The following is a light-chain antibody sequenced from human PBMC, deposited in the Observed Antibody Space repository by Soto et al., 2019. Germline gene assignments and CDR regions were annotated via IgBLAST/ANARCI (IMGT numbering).Light chain of an antibody. Sequence: EIVMTQSPATLSVSPGERATLSCRASQSVSSNLAWYQQKPGQAPRLLIYGASTRGTAIPARFSGSASGTEFTLTISSLQSEDFAVYYCQQYNNWPLTFGGGTTVEIK. J-gene: IGKJ4*01. CDR1: QSVSSN. CDR3: QQYNNWPLT. CDR2: GAS. V-gene: IGKV3-15*01.